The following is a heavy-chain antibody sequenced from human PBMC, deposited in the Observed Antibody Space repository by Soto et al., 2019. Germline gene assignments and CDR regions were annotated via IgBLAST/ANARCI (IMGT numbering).Heavy chain of an antibody. D-gene: IGHD2-15*01. CDR1: GFTFRTYT. J-gene: IGHJ6*02. Sequence: SLRLSCISSGFTFRTYTMNWVRQAPGKGLEWVSGIRGFSPYTFYAESVKGRFTISRDNAKNSLYLQMNSLRAEDTAVYYCARDRGYDAHDYYYNAMDVWGAGTTAT. CDR3: ARDRGYDAHDYYYNAMDV. CDR2: IRGFSPYT. V-gene: IGHV3-21*01.